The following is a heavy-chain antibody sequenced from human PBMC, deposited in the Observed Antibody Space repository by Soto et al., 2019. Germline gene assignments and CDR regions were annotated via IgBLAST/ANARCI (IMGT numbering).Heavy chain of an antibody. D-gene: IGHD2-2*01. CDR2: IYYSGST. Sequence: HSGTTYLRRTVSRDSVSSGGYYWRWIRQPPGKGLEWIGYIYYSGSTNYNPSLKSRVTISVDTSKNQFSLKLSSVTAADTAVYYCARELTDCSSTSCYSSTTFDYWGQGTLVTVSS. CDR1: RDSVSSGGYY. CDR3: ARELTDCSSTSCYSSTTFDY. J-gene: IGHJ4*02. V-gene: IGHV4-61*08.